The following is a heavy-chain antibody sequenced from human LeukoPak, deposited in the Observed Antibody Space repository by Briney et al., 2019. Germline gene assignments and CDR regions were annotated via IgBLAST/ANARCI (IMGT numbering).Heavy chain of an antibody. J-gene: IGHJ4*02. CDR2: IYYSGST. CDR1: GGSISSYY. V-gene: IGHV4-59*01. D-gene: IGHD3-22*01. CDR3: ARTYDSSRPAYYFDY. Sequence: SETLSLTCTVSGGSISSYYWSWIRQPPGKGLEWIGYIYYSGSTNYNPSLKSRVTISVDTSKNQFSPKLSSVTAADTAVYYCARTYDSSRPAYYFDYWGQGTLVTVSS.